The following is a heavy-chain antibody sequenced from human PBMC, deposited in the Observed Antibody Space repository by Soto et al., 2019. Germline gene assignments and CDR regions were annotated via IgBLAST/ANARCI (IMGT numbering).Heavy chain of an antibody. J-gene: IGHJ5*02. Sequence: QVQLQESGPGLVKPSETLSLSCTVSNGSISNYYWNWIRHPAGKGLEWIGRVYSSGSASYNPSLRSRVPMSVDTSKNPFSLKLNSVTAADTAVYYCARSSHKESWFDPWGQGTLVTVSS. D-gene: IGHD6-13*01. CDR3: ARSSHKESWFDP. V-gene: IGHV4-4*07. CDR1: NGSISNYY. CDR2: VYSSGSA.